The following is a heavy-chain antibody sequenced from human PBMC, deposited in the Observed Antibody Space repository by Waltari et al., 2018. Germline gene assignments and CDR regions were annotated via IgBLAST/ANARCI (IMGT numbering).Heavy chain of an antibody. D-gene: IGHD6-6*01. Sequence: EVQLLESGGGLVQPGGFLRLSCAASGVAFDNYAMMWVRQAPGKGLEWIASLTGGAEGAYYADSVRGRFTISRDNSQNTLFLQMSGLRVDDSGTYYCARGRASGLVDWFDPWGRGTLVTVSS. CDR3: ARGRASGLVDWFDP. V-gene: IGHV3-23*01. CDR1: GVAFDNYA. J-gene: IGHJ5*02. CDR2: LTGGAEGA.